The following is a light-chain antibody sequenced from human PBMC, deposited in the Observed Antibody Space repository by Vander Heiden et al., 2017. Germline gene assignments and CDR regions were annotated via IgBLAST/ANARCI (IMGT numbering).Light chain of an antibody. V-gene: IGKV1-33*01. J-gene: IGKJ1*01. CDR3: QQCDNCRWT. CDR1: QAISNL. Sequence: DLPLPPSPSSLSSSVGCRVTITCQATQAISNLLNWYQQKPGKAPKLLIYDASNWDTGVPSRFSGSGSGTDFTLTISSLQPEDIAIYYCQQCDNCRWTFGQGTKVEIK. CDR2: DAS.